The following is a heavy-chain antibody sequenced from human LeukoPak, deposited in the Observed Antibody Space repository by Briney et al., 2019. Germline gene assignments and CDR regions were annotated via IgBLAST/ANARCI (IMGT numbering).Heavy chain of an antibody. CDR1: GGSFSGYY. CDR2: INHSGST. CDR3: ARKVGYYGSGSYYGL. J-gene: IGHJ4*02. Sequence: SETLSLTCAVYGGSFSGYYWSWIRQPPGKGLEWIGEINHSGSTNYNPSLKSRVTISVATSKNQFSLKLSSVTAADTAVYYCARKVGYYGSGSYYGLWGQGTLVTVSS. D-gene: IGHD3-10*01. V-gene: IGHV4-34*01.